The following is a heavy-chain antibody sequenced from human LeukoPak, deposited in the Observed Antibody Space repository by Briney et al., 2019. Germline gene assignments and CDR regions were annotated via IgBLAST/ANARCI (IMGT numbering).Heavy chain of an antibody. CDR3: ASRSGSYLDYFDY. CDR1: GGSISSYY. D-gene: IGHD1-26*01. V-gene: IGHV4-59*01. J-gene: IGHJ4*02. CDR2: IYYSGST. Sequence: PSETLSLTCTVSGGSISSYYWSWIRQPPGKGLEWIGYIYYSGSTNYNPSLKSRVTISVDTSKNQFSLKLSSVTAADTAVYYCASRSGSYLDYFDYWGQGTLVTVSS.